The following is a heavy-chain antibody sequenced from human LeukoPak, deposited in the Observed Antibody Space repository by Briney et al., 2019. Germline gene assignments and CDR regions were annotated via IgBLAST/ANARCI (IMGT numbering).Heavy chain of an antibody. CDR2: IYTSGST. CDR3: ARADVYGDGYNYYFDY. J-gene: IGHJ4*02. D-gene: IGHD5-24*01. CDR1: VGSFSSYY. Sequence: PSETLSLTCTVSVGSFSSYYWSWIRQPAGKGLEWIGRIYTSGSTNYDPSLKSRVTMSVDTSKNQFSLKLSFVTAADTAVYYCARADVYGDGYNYYFDYWGQGTLVTVSS. V-gene: IGHV4-4*07.